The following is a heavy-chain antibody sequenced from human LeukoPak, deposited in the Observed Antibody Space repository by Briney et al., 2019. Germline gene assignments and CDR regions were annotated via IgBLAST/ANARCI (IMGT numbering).Heavy chain of an antibody. D-gene: IGHD3-3*01. Sequence: SVKVSCKASGGTFSSYAISWVRQAPGQGLEWMGGVIPIFGTANYAQKFQGRVTITTDESTSTAYMELSSLRSEDTAVYYCARAYRRHDFWSGYYTGSYHYYYMDVWGKGTTVPVSS. CDR2: VIPIFGTA. J-gene: IGHJ6*03. V-gene: IGHV1-69*05. CDR3: ARAYRRHDFWSGYYTGSYHYYYMDV. CDR1: GGTFSSYA.